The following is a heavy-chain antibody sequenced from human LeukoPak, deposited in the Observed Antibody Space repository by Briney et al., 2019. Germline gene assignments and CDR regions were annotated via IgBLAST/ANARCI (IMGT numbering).Heavy chain of an antibody. CDR2: IYSGDTT. J-gene: IGHJ6*02. CDR3: ASRRGVTMFPLGMDV. Sequence: GGSLRLSCAASGFTVNSEYMRWVRQAPGKGLEWVSSIYSGDTTYYADSVKNRFIIFRDNSKDTLYLEMNSQRVDDTAVYYCASRRGVTMFPLGMDVWGQGTTVTVSS. D-gene: IGHD3-10*01. CDR1: GFTVNSEY. V-gene: IGHV3-66*01.